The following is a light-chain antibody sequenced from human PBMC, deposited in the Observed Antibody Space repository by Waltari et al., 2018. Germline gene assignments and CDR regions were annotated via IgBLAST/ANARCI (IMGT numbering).Light chain of an antibody. CDR1: ETLSSW. V-gene: IGKV1-5*02. CDR3: QQFNTYPWT. CDR2: KAS. Sequence: DIKMTQSPTTLSASVGDRVTIICRASETLSSWLAWYQQRPGKAPKLLIYKASRLGSGVPSRFSGSGSGTEFTLTISSLQPEDFATYYCQQFNTYPWTFGQGTKVDI. J-gene: IGKJ1*01.